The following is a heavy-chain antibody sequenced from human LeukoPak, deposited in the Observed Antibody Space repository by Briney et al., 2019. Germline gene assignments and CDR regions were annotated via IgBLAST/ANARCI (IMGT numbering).Heavy chain of an antibody. CDR3: ATSQNRGYSYGLNY. CDR2: IYYSGST. CDR1: GGSISSSSYY. D-gene: IGHD5-18*01. Sequence: KPSETLSLTCTVSGGSISSSSYYWGWIRQPPGKGLEWIGSIYYSGSTYYNPSLKSRVTISVDTSKNQFSLKLSSVTAADTAVYYCATSQNRGYSYGLNYWGQGTLVTVSS. V-gene: IGHV4-39*01. J-gene: IGHJ4*02.